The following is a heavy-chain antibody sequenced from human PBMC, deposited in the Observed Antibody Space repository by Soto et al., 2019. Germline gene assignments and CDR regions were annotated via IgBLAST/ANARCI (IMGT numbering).Heavy chain of an antibody. J-gene: IGHJ3*02. CDR2: ISGSGGST. CDR3: AKPFEQWLVPYDAFDI. CDR1: GFTFSSYA. Sequence: PGGSLRLSCAASGFTFSSYAMSWVRQAPGKGLEWVSAISGSGGSTYYADSVKGRFTISRDNSKNTLYLQMNGLRAEDTAVYYCAKPFEQWLVPYDAFDIWGQGTMVTVSS. D-gene: IGHD6-19*01. V-gene: IGHV3-23*01.